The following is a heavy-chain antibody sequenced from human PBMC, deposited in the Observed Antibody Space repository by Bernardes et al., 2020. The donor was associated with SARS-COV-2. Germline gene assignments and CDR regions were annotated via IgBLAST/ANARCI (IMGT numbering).Heavy chain of an antibody. Sequence: GSLRLSCAASGFTFSTYNMNWVRQAPGKGLEWVSYIISDSSYIYYADSVKGRFTVSRDNARNSLFLQMNSLRAEDTAVYYCARGSYYGSGSYINYWGQGTLVTVSS. CDR1: GFTFSTYN. J-gene: IGHJ4*02. V-gene: IGHV3-21*01. D-gene: IGHD3-10*01. CDR2: IISDSSYI. CDR3: ARGSYYGSGSYINY.